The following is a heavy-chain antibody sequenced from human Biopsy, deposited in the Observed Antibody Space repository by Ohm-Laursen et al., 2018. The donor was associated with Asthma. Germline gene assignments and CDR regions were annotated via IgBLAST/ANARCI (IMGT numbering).Heavy chain of an antibody. CDR1: GFDLRDYT. V-gene: IGHV3-21*01. J-gene: IGHJ4*02. Sequence: SLRLSCTASGFDLRDYTMNWVRQAPGKGLEWVASISSLSRYIYHATSLRGRFTISRDNAKRSLYLQMDSLRGDDTAVYYCSRDFTVGSGSPFHFWGRGTRVTVSS. D-gene: IGHD3-10*01. CDR2: ISSLSRYI. CDR3: SRDFTVGSGSPFHF.